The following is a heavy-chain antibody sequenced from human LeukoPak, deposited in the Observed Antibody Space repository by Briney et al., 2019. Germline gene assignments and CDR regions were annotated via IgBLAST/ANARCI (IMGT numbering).Heavy chain of an antibody. Sequence: IPSETLSLTCTVSGGSISSYYWSWIRQPPGKGLEWIGYIYYSGSTNYNPSLKSRVTISVDTSKNQFSLKLSSVTAADTAVYYCATRSRDSSGSWYFDYWGQGTLVTVSS. D-gene: IGHD3-22*01. CDR1: GGSISSYY. CDR3: ATRSRDSSGSWYFDY. CDR2: IYYSGST. V-gene: IGHV4-59*01. J-gene: IGHJ4*02.